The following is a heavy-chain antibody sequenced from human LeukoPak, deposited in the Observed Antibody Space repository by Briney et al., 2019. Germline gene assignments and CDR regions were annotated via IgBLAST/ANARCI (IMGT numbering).Heavy chain of an antibody. J-gene: IGHJ6*03. V-gene: IGHV1-2*02. CDR1: GYTFTGYY. CDR3: ARDYGDPLGGFNYYYYYYMDV. Sequence: GASVKVSCKASGYTFTGYYMHWVRQAPGQGLEWMGWINPNSGGTNYAQKFQGRVTMTRDTSISTAYMELSRLRSDDTAVYYCARDYGDPLGGFNYYYYYYMDVWGKGTTVTISS. D-gene: IGHD2-21*02. CDR2: INPNSGGT.